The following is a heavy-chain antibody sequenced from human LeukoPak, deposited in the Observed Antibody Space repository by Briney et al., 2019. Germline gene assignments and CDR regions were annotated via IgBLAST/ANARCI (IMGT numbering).Heavy chain of an antibody. Sequence: KAGESLKISCKASGYTFTNYWIGWVRQMPGRGLEWMAIIYPGDSDTRYSPSFQGQVTISADKSISTAYLQWSSLKASDTAMYYCASSRDGYNFDYWGQGTLVTVSS. CDR1: GYTFTNYW. D-gene: IGHD5-24*01. V-gene: IGHV5-51*01. J-gene: IGHJ4*02. CDR3: ASSRDGYNFDY. CDR2: IYPGDSDT.